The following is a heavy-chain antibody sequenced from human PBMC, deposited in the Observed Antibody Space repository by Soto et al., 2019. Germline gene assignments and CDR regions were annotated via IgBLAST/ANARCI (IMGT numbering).Heavy chain of an antibody. CDR1: GYTFTSYG. Sequence: GASVKVSCKASGYTFTSYGISWVRQAPGQGLEWMGWISAYNGNTNYAQKLQGRVTMTTDTSTSTAYMELRSLRSDDTAVYYCARVPPSRYSSSSYHYWGQGTLVTVSS. CDR3: ARVPPSRYSSSSYHY. J-gene: IGHJ4*02. D-gene: IGHD6-6*01. V-gene: IGHV1-18*01. CDR2: ISAYNGNT.